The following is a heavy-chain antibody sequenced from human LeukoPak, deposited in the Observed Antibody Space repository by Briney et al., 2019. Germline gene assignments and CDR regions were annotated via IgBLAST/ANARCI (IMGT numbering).Heavy chain of an antibody. J-gene: IGHJ4*02. V-gene: IGHV3-21*01. Sequence: GGSLRLSCAASGFTFNTYTMSWVRQAPGKGLEWVSSISYSNSYIYYTDSVKGRFTISRDNAKNSLYLQMNSLRAEDTAVYYYARDRPFDSWGQGTLVTVSS. CDR3: ARDRPFDS. CDR2: ISYSNSYI. CDR1: GFTFNTYT.